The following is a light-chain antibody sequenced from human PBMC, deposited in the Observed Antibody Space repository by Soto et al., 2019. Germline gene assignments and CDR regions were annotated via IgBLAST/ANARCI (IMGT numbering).Light chain of an antibody. CDR1: SSDVGAYNY. CDR2: EVN. CDR3: SSVAGINIL. V-gene: IGLV2-8*01. Sequence: QSVLTQPPSASGSPGQSVTISCTGTSSDVGAYNYVSWYQQHPGKAPKLMISEVNKWPSGVPDRFSGSKSGNTASLTVSGLQAEDEADYYCSSVAGINILFGTGTKLTVL. J-gene: IGLJ1*01.